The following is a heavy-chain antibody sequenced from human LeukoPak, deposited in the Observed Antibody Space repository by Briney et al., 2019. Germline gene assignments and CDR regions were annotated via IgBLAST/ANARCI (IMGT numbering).Heavy chain of an antibody. J-gene: IGHJ4*02. D-gene: IGHD5-18*01. V-gene: IGHV4-59*10. Sequence: SETLSLTCAVYGGSFSGYYWSWIRQPAGKGLEWIGRIYTGGITNYNPSLRSRVAMSIDTSRNQFSLKLSSVTAADTAVYYCARGLSGYSYGYYFDYWGQGTLFTVSS. CDR1: GGSFSGYY. CDR2: IYTGGIT. CDR3: ARGLSGYSYGYYFDY.